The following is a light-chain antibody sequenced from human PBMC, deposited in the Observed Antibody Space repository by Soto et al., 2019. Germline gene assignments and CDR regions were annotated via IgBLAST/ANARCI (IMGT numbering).Light chain of an antibody. CDR3: QQRSNWPK. CDR1: QIVSSY. V-gene: IGKV3-11*01. CDR2: DAS. Sequence: EIVFTQSPSTLSLSPVERATLSCMASQIVSSYLAWYQQKPGQAPRLLIYDASNRATGIPARFSGSGSGKDFTLTISSLEPEDFAVYYCQQRSNWPKFGQGTKVDIK. J-gene: IGKJ1*01.